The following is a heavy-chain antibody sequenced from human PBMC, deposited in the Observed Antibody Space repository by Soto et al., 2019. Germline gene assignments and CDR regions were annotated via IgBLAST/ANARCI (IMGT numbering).Heavy chain of an antibody. Sequence: SEKVSCKASGGTFSSYAISWVRQAPGQGLEWMVGIIPIFGTANYAQKFQGRVTITADESTSTAYMELSSLRSEDTAVYYCARPYSSSTYYYYYGMDVWGQGTTVTVSS. CDR1: GGTFSSYA. J-gene: IGHJ6*02. CDR3: ARPYSSSTYYYYYGMDV. CDR2: IIPIFGTA. D-gene: IGHD6-6*01. V-gene: IGHV1-69*13.